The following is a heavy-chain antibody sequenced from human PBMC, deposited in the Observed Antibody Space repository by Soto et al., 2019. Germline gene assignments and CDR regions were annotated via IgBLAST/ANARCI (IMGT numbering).Heavy chain of an antibody. J-gene: IGHJ5*01. D-gene: IGHD3-10*01. CDR3: AHARTRAGPGLVGSWPTSGIPRTCFDS. V-gene: IGHV2-5*02. CDR1: GFSLTTSGVG. Sequence: QIALEESGPALVKPTQTLTLTCTFSGFSLTTSGVGVGWIRQPPGKALEWLAFIYWDNDRRYSPSLRTRLTIKKDTSKIPVVLILTDMDPVDTATYYCAHARTRAGPGLVGSWPTSGIPRTCFDSWGQGILVTVSS. CDR2: IYWDNDR.